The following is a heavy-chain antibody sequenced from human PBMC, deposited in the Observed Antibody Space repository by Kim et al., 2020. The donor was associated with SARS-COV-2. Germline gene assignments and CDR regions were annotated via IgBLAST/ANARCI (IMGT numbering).Heavy chain of an antibody. CDR1: GFSVSNYG. J-gene: IGHJ4*02. V-gene: IGHV3-30-3*01. D-gene: IGHD5-18*01. CDR3: ARGRGYTYGFYE. CDR2: MSFDGGTI. Sequence: GGSLRLSCAASGFSVSNYGMHWVRQAPGKGLEWVTVMSFDGGTIFYADSVKGRFTISRDNSKNTLYLQMNSLKTDDKAVYYCARGRGYTYGFYEWGKGT.